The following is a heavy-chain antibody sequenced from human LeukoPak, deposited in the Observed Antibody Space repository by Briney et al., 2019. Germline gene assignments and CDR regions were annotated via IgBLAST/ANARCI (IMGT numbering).Heavy chain of an antibody. Sequence: ASVKVSCKAFGYTFTSYDINWVRQATGQGLEWMGWMNPNSGNTGYAQKFQGRVTMTRNTSISTAYMELSSLRSEDTAVYYCARGYVGATEYWFDPWGQGTLVTVSS. D-gene: IGHD1-26*01. V-gene: IGHV1-8*01. CDR2: MNPNSGNT. CDR1: GYTFTSYD. CDR3: ARGYVGATEYWFDP. J-gene: IGHJ5*02.